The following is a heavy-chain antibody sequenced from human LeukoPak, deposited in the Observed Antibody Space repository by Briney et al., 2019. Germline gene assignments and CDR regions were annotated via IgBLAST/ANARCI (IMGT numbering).Heavy chain of an antibody. V-gene: IGHV3-30*18. D-gene: IGHD3-22*01. CDR3: AKEDLVVITIRYFHY. CDR2: ISYDGSNK. J-gene: IGHJ4*02. Sequence: GGSLRLSCAASGFTFSSYGVHWVRQAPGKGLEWVAVISYDGSNKYYADSVKGRFTISRDNSKNNMYLQMNSLRTEDTAIYYCAKEDLVVITIRYFHYWGQGTLVTVSS. CDR1: GFTFSSYG.